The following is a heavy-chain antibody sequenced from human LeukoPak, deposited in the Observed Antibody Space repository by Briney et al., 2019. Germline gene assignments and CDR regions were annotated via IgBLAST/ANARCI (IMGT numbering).Heavy chain of an antibody. J-gene: IGHJ6*03. Sequence: GASVKVSCKASGYTFTGYYMHWVRQAPGQGLEWMGRINPNSGGTNYAQKFQGRVTMTRDTSISTAYMELSRLRSDDTAVYYCARAFQELPQLYYYYYMDVWGKGTTVTVSS. CDR3: ARAFQELPQLYYYYYMDV. D-gene: IGHD6-13*01. CDR2: INPNSGGT. CDR1: GYTFTGYY. V-gene: IGHV1-2*06.